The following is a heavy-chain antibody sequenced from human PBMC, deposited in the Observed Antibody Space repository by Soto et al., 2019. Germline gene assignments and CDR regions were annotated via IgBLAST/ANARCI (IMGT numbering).Heavy chain of an antibody. CDR1: GGTFSSYA. J-gene: IGHJ4*02. D-gene: IGHD3-9*01. CDR3: ARGALDSLTGYFSHPDY. V-gene: IGHV1-69*13. CDR2: IIPIFGTA. Sequence: SVKVSCKASGGTFSSYAISWVRQAPGQGLEWMGGIIPIFGTANYAQKFQGRVTITADESTSTAYMELSSLRSEDTAVYYCARGALDSLTGYFSHPDYWGLGTLVTVSS.